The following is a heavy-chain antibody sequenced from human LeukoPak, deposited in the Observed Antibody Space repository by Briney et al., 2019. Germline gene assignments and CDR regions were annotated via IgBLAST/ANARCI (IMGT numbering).Heavy chain of an antibody. CDR2: ISGSAGST. Sequence: GGSLRLSCAASGSTFNNYFMTWVRQAPGKGLEWVSTISGSAGSTYYADFVKGLFTISRDNSRNTLYLQMNSLRAHDTAVYYCARYCSGASCYLGLDYWGQGTLVTVSS. CDR1: GSTFNNYF. D-gene: IGHD2-2*01. CDR3: ARYCSGASCYLGLDY. J-gene: IGHJ4*02. V-gene: IGHV3-23*01.